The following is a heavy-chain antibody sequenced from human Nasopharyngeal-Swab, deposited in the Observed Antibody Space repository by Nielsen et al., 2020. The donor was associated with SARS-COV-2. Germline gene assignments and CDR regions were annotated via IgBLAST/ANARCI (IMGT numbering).Heavy chain of an antibody. V-gene: IGHV4-31*03. D-gene: IGHD3-22*01. CDR3: ARASITMIVVVTAFDI. CDR1: GGSISSGGYY. CDR2: IYYSGST. Sequence: SETLSLTCTVSGGSISSGGYYWSWIRQHPGKGLEWIGYIYYSGSTYYNPSLKGRVTISVDTSKNQFSLKLSSVTAADTAVYYCARASITMIVVVTAFDIWGQGTMVTVSS. J-gene: IGHJ3*02.